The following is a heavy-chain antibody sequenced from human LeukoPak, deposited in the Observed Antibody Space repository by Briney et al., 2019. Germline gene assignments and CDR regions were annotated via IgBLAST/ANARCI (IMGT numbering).Heavy chain of an antibody. CDR3: ARSSIIATAGPFYFDY. D-gene: IGHD6-13*01. V-gene: IGHV1-8*01. CDR2: MNPNSGNT. CDR1: GYTFTSYD. J-gene: IGHJ4*02. Sequence: ASVKVSCKASGYTFTSYDINWVRQATGQGLEWMGWMNPNSGNTGYAQKFQGRVTMTRNTSISTAYMELSSLRSEDTAVYHCARSSIIATAGPFYFDYWGQGTLVTVSS.